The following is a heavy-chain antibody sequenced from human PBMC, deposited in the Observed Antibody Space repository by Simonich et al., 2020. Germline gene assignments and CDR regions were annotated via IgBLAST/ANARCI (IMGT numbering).Heavy chain of an antibody. CDR2: IYNSGRT. J-gene: IGHJ2*01. V-gene: IGHV4-39*01. CDR3: ARHKGYCSGGSCYSHWYFDL. D-gene: IGHD2-15*01. Sequence: QLQLQESGPGLVKPSETLSLTCTVSGGSISSRSYYWGWFRQPPGRGLEWFGSIYNSGRTHYNPSPKSRGTISVDTSKNQFSLKRSSVTAADTAVYYWARHKGYCSGGSCYSHWYFDLWGRGTLVTVSS. CDR1: GGSISSRSYY.